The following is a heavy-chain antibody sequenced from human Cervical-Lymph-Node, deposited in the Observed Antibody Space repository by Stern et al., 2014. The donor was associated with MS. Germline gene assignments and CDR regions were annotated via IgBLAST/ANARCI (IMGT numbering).Heavy chain of an antibody. CDR1: GDSITSGGHY. V-gene: IGHV4-31*03. Sequence: VQLVESGPGLVKPSQTLSLTCTVSGDSITSGGHYWSWIRQHPGEGLEWIGYIYNSGATFYNPSLKGRVTISLDTSKNQFSLQLSSVTAADTAIYYCASRWSGTYYGQNWFDPWGQGILVTVST. D-gene: IGHD1-26*01. J-gene: IGHJ5*02. CDR2: IYNSGAT. CDR3: ASRWSGTYYGQNWFDP.